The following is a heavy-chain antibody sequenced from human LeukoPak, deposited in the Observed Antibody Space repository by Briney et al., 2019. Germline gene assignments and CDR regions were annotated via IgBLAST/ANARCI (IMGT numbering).Heavy chain of an antibody. CDR3: AKADCSSTSCYGKN. J-gene: IGHJ4*02. CDR2: ISGSGGST. D-gene: IGHD2-2*01. Sequence: GGSLRLSCAASGFTFSSYAMSWVRQAPGKGLEWVSAISGSGGSTYYADSVKGRFTISRDNSKNTLYLQMNSLRAEDTAVYYCAKADCSSTSCYGKNWGQGTLVTVSS. CDR1: GFTFSSYA. V-gene: IGHV3-23*01.